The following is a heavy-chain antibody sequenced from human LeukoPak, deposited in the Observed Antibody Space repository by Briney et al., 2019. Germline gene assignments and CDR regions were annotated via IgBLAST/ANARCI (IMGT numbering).Heavy chain of an antibody. V-gene: IGHV1-46*01. CDR3: AMGVGVPANWFDP. CDR2: INFSGGST. CDR1: GYTFTSYY. J-gene: IGHJ5*02. D-gene: IGHD2-2*01. Sequence: ASVKVSCKASGYTFTSYYMHWVRQAPGQGLEWMGMINFSGGSTSYAQKFQGRVTMTRDTSTSTVYMELSSLRSEDTAVYYCAMGVGVPANWFDPWGQGTLVTVSS.